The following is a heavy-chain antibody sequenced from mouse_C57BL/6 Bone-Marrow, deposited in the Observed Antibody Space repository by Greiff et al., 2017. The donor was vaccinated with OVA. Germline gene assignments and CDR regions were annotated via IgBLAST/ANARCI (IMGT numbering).Heavy chain of an antibody. CDR1: GYAFTNYL. CDR2: INPGSGGT. D-gene: IGHD1-1*01. CDR3: ARGAITTVVAKNFDV. J-gene: IGHJ1*03. V-gene: IGHV1-54*01. Sequence: QVHVKQSGAELVRPGTSVKVSCKASGYAFTNYLIEWVKQRPGQGLEWIGVINPGSGGTNYNEKFKGKATLTADKSSSTAYMQLSSLTSEDSAVYFCARGAITTVVAKNFDVWGTGTTVTVSS.